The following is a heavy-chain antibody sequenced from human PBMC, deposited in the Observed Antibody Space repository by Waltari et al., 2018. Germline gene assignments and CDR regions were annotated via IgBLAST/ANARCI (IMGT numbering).Heavy chain of an antibody. CDR1: GITFGHYA. Sequence: EVQLLESGGDLVQPGGSLGPSCAASGITFGHYAINWVRLAPGTGLEWVSAITVGDDTYYADSVKGRFTISRDTSKDTVYLHMNGLRAEDTAVYYCATPFYNWDDPLHSWGPGTLVTVSS. D-gene: IGHD1-20*01. V-gene: IGHV3-23*01. J-gene: IGHJ4*02. CDR2: ITVGDDT. CDR3: ATPFYNWDDPLHS.